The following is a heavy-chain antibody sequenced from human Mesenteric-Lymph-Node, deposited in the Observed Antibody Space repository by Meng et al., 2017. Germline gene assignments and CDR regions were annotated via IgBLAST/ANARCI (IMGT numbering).Heavy chain of an antibody. V-gene: IGHV4-59*01. CDR1: GGSISNYF. Sequence: SETLSLTCSVSGGSISNYFWNWIRQAPGKGLEWIGYVFYTGSTNYNPSLKSRVTISVDRSKNQFSLKLTSVTAADTAMYYCAREANSAFDFWGPAALVTVSS. J-gene: IGHJ4*02. CDR3: AREANSAFDF. CDR2: VFYTGST. D-gene: IGHD2-21*01.